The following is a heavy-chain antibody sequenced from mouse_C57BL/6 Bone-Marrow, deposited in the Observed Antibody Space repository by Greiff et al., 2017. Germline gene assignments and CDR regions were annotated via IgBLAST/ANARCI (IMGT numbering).Heavy chain of an antibody. D-gene: IGHD1-1*01. Sequence: VKLKQSGAELVRPGASVTLSCKASGYTFTDYEMHWVKQTPVHGLEWIGAIDPETGGTAYNQKFKGKAILTADKSSSTAYMELRSLTSEDSAVYYCTRPGSSFYYFDYWGQGTTLTVSS. J-gene: IGHJ2*01. CDR2: IDPETGGT. CDR3: TRPGSSFYYFDY. V-gene: IGHV1-15*01. CDR1: GYTFTDYE.